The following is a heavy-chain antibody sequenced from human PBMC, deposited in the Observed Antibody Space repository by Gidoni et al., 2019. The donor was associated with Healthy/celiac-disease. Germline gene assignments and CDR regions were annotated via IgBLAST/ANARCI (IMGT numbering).Heavy chain of an antibody. CDR1: GFTFRSYS. D-gene: IGHD5-12*01. V-gene: IGHV3-21*01. CDR3: ARELYPGYSGYDFAFDI. CDR2: ISSSSSYI. J-gene: IGHJ3*02. Sequence: EVQLVESGGGLVKPGGSLRLSCAASGFTFRSYSMNWVRQAPGKGLEWVSSISSSSSYIYYADSVKGRFTISRDNAKNSLYLQMNSLRAEDTAVYYCARELYPGYSGYDFAFDIWGQGTMVTVSS.